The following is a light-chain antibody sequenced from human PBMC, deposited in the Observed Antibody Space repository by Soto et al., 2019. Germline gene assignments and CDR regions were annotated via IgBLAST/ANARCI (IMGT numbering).Light chain of an antibody. J-gene: IGKJ1*01. Sequence: DIVMTQSPVSLSVTPGEPASISCRSSESLLHSNGNNYLDWYFQKPGQSPQLLIYFGSTRASGVPDRYSGSGSGTDFTLKTSRVDAEVVGVYYCMQALQTRCTFGQGTKVEI. CDR3: MQALQTRCT. CDR1: ESLLHSNGNNY. V-gene: IGKV2-28*01. CDR2: FGS.